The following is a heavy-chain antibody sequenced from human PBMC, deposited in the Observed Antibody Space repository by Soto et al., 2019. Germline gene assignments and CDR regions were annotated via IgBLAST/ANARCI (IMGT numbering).Heavy chain of an antibody. J-gene: IGHJ4*02. CDR2: VDPNGGGS. D-gene: IGHD4-17*01. CDR3: ATWVDYGDFEGFDF. V-gene: IGHV1-2*04. CDR1: GYRFTDYK. Sequence: GASVKGSCKTSGYRFTDYKLHWVRQAPGQGLEWMGWVDPNGGGSNSAQKFHGSVTMTWATSITTAYLDLTRLTTNDTATYFCATWVDYGDFEGFDFWGQGTLVTVSS.